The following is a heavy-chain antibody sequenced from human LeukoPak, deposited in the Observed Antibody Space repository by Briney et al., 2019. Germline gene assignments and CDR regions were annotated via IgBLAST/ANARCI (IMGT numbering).Heavy chain of an antibody. D-gene: IGHD2-2*01. V-gene: IGHV4-34*01. CDR3: ARRPYCSSTSCSSRGGRRYYYGMDV. CDR2: INHSGST. J-gene: IGHJ6*02. CDR1: GGSFSGYY. Sequence: SETLSLTCAVYGGSFSGYYWSWIRQPPGKGLEWIGEINHSGSTNYNTPLKSRVTISVDTSKNQLSLKLSSVTAADTAVYYCARRPYCSSTSCSSRGGRRYYYGMDVWGQGTTVTVSS.